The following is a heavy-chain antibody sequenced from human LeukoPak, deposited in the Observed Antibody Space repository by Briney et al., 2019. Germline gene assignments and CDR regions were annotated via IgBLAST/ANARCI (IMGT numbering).Heavy chain of an antibody. CDR3: SRSPQGTGSPADY. D-gene: IGHD1-1*01. Sequence: GGSLRLSCAASGFTLSSHGMSWVRQAPGKGLVWVSSISSSSKYIYYADSVKGRFTISRDNAKNSLYLQMNSLTAEDTAMYYCSRSPQGTGSPADYWGQGTLVTVSS. CDR1: GFTLSSHG. V-gene: IGHV3-21*01. J-gene: IGHJ4*02. CDR2: ISSSSKYI.